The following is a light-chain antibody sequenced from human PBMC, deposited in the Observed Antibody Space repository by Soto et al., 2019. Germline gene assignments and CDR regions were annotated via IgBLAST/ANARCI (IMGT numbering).Light chain of an antibody. J-gene: IGKJ5*01. CDR2: ASS. CDR1: QSISIY. Sequence: GDRVTITCRASQSISIYLNWYQQIPGKAPKLLIYASSNLHTGVPSRFSGSASGTDFTLTISSLQPEDFATYYCQQLNSYLITFGQGTRLETK. V-gene: IGKV1-39*01. CDR3: QQLNSYLIT.